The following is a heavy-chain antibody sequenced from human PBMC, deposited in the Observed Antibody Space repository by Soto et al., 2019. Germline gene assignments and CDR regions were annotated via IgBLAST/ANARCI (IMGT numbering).Heavy chain of an antibody. Sequence: GTSVKVTCEASGYTFASCYMQWVRQAPGQGLEWMGIINPSGGSTSYAQKFQGRVTMTRDTSTSTVYMELSSLRSEDTAVYYCAREPPYYDSSGYLGYWGQGTLVTVSS. CDR3: AREPPYYDSSGYLGY. J-gene: IGHJ4*02. CDR1: GYTFASCY. D-gene: IGHD3-22*01. V-gene: IGHV1-46*01. CDR2: INPSGGST.